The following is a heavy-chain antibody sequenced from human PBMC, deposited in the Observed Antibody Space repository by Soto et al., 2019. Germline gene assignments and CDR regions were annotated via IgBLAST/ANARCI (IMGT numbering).Heavy chain of an antibody. J-gene: IGHJ6*02. CDR2: IYTSASI. Sequence: SETLSLTCSVSGADINTYSWTWIRQPAGKGLEWIGRIYTSASINYNPSLRGRVTLSVDTSTNQDSLKLASVTAADTAAYYCARDREAGYNFYYGMDVWGQGTPVTVSS. CDR3: ARDREAGYNFYYGMDV. V-gene: IGHV4-4*07. D-gene: IGHD6-19*01. CDR1: GADINTYS.